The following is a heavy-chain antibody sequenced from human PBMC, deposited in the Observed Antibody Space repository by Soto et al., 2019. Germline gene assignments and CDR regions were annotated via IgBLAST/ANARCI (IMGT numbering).Heavy chain of an antibody. CDR1: GFTFSNAW. V-gene: IGHV3-15*01. CDR2: IKSKTDGGTT. J-gene: IGHJ3*02. Sequence: GSLRLSCAASGFTFSNAWMSWVRQAPGKGLEWVGRIKSKTDGGTTDYAAPVKGRFTISRDDSKNTLYLQMNSLKTEDTAVYYCTTERVAAAGAFDIWGQGTMVTVSS. CDR3: TTERVAAAGAFDI. D-gene: IGHD6-13*01.